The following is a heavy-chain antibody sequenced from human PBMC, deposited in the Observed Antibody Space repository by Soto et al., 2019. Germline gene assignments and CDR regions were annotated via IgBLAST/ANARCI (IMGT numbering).Heavy chain of an antibody. D-gene: IGHD5-12*01. CDR2: INPNSGGT. V-gene: IGHV1-2*02. J-gene: IGHJ6*02. CDR3: ARLVATIETYYYGMDV. CDR1: GYTFTGYY. Sequence: ASVKVSCKASGYTFTGYYMHWVRQAPGQGLEWMGWINPNSGGTNYAQKFQGRVTMTRDTPISTAYMELSRLRSDDTAVYYCARLVATIETYYYGMDVWGQGTTVTVSS.